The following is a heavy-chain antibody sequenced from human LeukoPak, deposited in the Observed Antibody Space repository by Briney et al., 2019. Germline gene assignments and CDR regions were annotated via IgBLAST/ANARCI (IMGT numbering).Heavy chain of an antibody. CDR3: ARHGRSYSFDS. V-gene: IGHV4-59*08. CDR2: FDYSGNT. D-gene: IGHD2-21*01. Sequence: SETLSLTCTVSGGSISNYYWSWIRQPPGKGLEWIGYFDYSGNTNNSPSLKSRVTISVDTSKNQFSLRLTSVTAADTAVYYCARHGRSYSFDSWGQGTLVTVSS. J-gene: IGHJ4*02. CDR1: GGSISNYY.